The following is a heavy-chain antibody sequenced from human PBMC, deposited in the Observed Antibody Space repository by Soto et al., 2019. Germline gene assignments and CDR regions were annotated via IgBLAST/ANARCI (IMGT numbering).Heavy chain of an antibody. CDR3: GEGGGGAGREGAEGGGVWGGGGVPG. D-gene: IGHD3-10*01. CDR2: IIPILGIA. V-gene: IGHV1-69*02. J-gene: IGHJ6*01. CDR1: GGTFSSYT. Sequence: QVQLVQSGAEVKKPGSSVKVSCKASGGTFSSYTISWVRQAPGQGLEWMGRIIPILGIANYAQKFQGRVTSPNRPDRATQHRECGESTAQHETNSAAGEGGGGAGREGAEGGGVWGGGGVPGWG.